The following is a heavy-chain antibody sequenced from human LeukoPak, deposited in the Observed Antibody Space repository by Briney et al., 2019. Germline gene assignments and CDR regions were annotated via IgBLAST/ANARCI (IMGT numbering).Heavy chain of an antibody. CDR2: ISFSGFRT. D-gene: IGHD2-15*01. CDR1: GFMFSGYA. J-gene: IGHJ4*02. Sequence: GESLKISSAASGFMFSGYAMNWVRQAPGKGLEWVSTISFSGFRTYYADSVEGRFTISRDNSKNTVYLQMSGLRAEDTAVYYCARVTEYCSGGSCYTGDHWGQGTLVTVSS. CDR3: ARVTEYCSGGSCYTGDH. V-gene: IGHV3-23*01.